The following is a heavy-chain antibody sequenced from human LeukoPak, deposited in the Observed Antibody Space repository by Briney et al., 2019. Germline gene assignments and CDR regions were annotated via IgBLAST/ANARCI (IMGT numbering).Heavy chain of an antibody. D-gene: IGHD4-17*01. CDR2: IYYSGST. CDR1: GGSISSYY. Sequence: PSETLSLICTVSGGSISSYYWRWIRQPPGKGLEWIGYIYYSGSTNYNPSLKSRVTISVDTSKNQFSLKLSSVTAADTAVYYCARGVRGDYGWYFDLWGRGTLVTVSS. J-gene: IGHJ2*01. V-gene: IGHV4-59*08. CDR3: ARGVRGDYGWYFDL.